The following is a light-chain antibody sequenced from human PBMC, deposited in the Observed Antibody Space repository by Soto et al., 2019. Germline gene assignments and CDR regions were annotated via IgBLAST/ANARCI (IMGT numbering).Light chain of an antibody. Sequence: QSALTQPASVSGSPGQSITISCTGTSSDVGGYNYVSWYQQHQGKAPKLMILEASKRPLGVSNRFSGSKSGNTASLTISGLPDEDEADYYCRSYTSSSTQVFVTGTKLTVL. J-gene: IGLJ1*01. CDR2: EAS. V-gene: IGLV2-14*01. CDR1: SSDVGGYNY. CDR3: RSYTSSSTQV.